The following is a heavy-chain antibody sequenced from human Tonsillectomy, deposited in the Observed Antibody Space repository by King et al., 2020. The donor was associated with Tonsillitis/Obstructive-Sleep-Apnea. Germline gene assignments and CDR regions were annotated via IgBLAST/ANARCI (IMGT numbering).Heavy chain of an antibody. CDR1: GFTFITFG. V-gene: IGHV3-30*03. D-gene: IGHD3-10*01. CDR3: ARDFLWFGGLLLPSHGMDV. CDR2: ISYDGSNK. Sequence: VQLVESGGGVVQPGRSLRLSCAASGFTFITFGMHWVRQAPGKGLEWVAVISYDGSNKYYADSVKGRFTISRDNSKNTLYLQMNSLRAEDTAVYYCARDFLWFGGLLLPSHGMDVWGQGTTVTVSS. J-gene: IGHJ6*02.